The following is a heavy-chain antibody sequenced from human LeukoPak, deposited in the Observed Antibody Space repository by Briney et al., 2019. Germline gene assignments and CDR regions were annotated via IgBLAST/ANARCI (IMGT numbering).Heavy chain of an antibody. J-gene: IGHJ4*02. D-gene: IGHD1-7*01. CDR1: GGSISNYY. CDR3: ASAASAVPRTNFDS. V-gene: IGHV4-59*01. CDR2: IYYNGNT. Sequence: SETLSLTCTVSGGSISNYYWHWIRQPPSKGLEWIGYIYYNGNTYYNPSLKSRVTISVDTSKRQFSLELTSVTAADTAVYYCASAASAVPRTNFDSWGQGTLVTASS.